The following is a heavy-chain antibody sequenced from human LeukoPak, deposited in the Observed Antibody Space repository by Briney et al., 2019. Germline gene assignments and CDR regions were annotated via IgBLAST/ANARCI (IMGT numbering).Heavy chain of an antibody. CDR1: RFTFSNYT. D-gene: IGHD5-18*01. Sequence: GGSLRLSCAGSRFTFSNYTMNWVRQAPGKGLEWVSSISSSSSYIFYADSVKGRFTISRDNAKNSLYLQMNSLRAEDTAMYYCARSVGVQLSLIDYWGQGTLVTVSS. CDR3: ARSVGVQLSLIDY. V-gene: IGHV3-21*01. CDR2: ISSSSSYI. J-gene: IGHJ4*02.